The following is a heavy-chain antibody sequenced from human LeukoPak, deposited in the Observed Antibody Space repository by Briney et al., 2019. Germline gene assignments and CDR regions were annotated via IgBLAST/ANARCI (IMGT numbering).Heavy chain of an antibody. CDR3: AREGGYCSGGSCYFVSPYYFDY. Sequence: SVKVSCKASRGTFSSYAISWVRQAPGQGLEWMGGIIPIFGTANYAQKFQGRVTITTDESTSTAYMELSSLRSEDTAVYYCAREGGYCSGGSCYFVSPYYFDYWGQGTLVTVSS. J-gene: IGHJ4*02. CDR2: IIPIFGTA. V-gene: IGHV1-69*05. D-gene: IGHD2-15*01. CDR1: RGTFSSYA.